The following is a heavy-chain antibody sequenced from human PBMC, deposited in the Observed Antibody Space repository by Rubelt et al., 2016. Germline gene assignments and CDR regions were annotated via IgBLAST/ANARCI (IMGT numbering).Heavy chain of an antibody. CDR2: IYYSGST. J-gene: IGHJ4*02. D-gene: IGHD6-19*01. CDR3: ARHTGIAVAGPIDY. CDR1: GGSFSGCY. V-gene: IGHV4-34*11. Sequence: QVQLRQWGAGLLKPSETLSLTCAVYGGSFSGCYWSWIRQPPGKGLEWIGYIYYSGSTNYNPSLKSRVTISVDTSKNQFSLKLSSVTAADTAVYYCARHTGIAVAGPIDYWGQGTLVTVSS.